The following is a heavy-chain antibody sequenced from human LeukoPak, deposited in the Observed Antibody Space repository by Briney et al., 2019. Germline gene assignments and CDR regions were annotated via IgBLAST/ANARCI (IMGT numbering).Heavy chain of an antibody. CDR2: ISAGGST. V-gene: IGHV3-23*01. Sequence: GGSLRLSCAASRFTFSNYAMNWVRQAPGKGLEWVSGISAGGSTEYADSVKGRFTVSRDNSKNTLFLQMNSLRAEDTAVYYCAKGSDRSVDFCGPDYWGQGTLVTVSS. J-gene: IGHJ4*02. CDR1: RFTFSNYA. D-gene: IGHD3-22*01. CDR3: AKGSDRSVDFCGPDY.